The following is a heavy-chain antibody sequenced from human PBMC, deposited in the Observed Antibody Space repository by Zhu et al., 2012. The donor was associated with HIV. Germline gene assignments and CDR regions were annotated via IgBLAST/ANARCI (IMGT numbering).Heavy chain of an antibody. CDR2: VYYTGTT. J-gene: IGHJ4*02. D-gene: IGHD3-22*01. Sequence: QVQLQESGPGLVKPSETLSLTCSVSGGSTSSHYWSWIRQPPGKGLEWIGYVYYTGTTNYNPSLKSRVTISLDMSKNQFSLKLTSVTAADTAVYYCARLRDTSGYSYPFDYWGQGTLVTVSS. CDR1: GGSTSSHY. V-gene: IGHV4-59*11. CDR3: ARLRDTSGYSYPFDY.